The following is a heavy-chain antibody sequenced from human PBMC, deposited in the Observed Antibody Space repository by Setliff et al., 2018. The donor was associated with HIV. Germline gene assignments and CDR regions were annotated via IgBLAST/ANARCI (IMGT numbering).Heavy chain of an antibody. J-gene: IGHJ6*02. Sequence: SETLSLTCAVSGYSISSGFYWGWIRQPPGKGLEWIGSIYHSGSTYYNPSLKSRVTISTDTSKNQFSLKLTSVTAADTAVYYCARGHCSGTNCYGVDYYGMDVWGQGTTVTVSS. CDR3: ARGHCSGTNCYGVDYYGMDV. D-gene: IGHD2-2*01. V-gene: IGHV4-38-2*01. CDR1: GYSISSGFY. CDR2: IYHSGST.